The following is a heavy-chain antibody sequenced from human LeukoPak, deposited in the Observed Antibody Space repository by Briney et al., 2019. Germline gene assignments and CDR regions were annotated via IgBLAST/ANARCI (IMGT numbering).Heavy chain of an antibody. CDR3: ARHGLGGSGSYSRY. CDR2: IYPGDSDT. Sequence: GESLQISFKGSGYSFTTYWIGWVRQLPGKGLEWMGIIYPGDSDTTYSPAFQGQVTISVDKSVNTAYLQWSSLKPSDTAVYYCARHGLGGSGSYSRYWGQGTLVTVSS. D-gene: IGHD1-26*01. CDR1: GYSFTTYW. J-gene: IGHJ4*02. V-gene: IGHV5-51*01.